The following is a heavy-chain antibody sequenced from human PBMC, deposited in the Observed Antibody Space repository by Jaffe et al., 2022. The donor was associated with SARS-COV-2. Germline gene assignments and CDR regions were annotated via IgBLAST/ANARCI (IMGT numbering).Heavy chain of an antibody. D-gene: IGHD6-19*01. J-gene: IGHJ3*02. CDR2: IYYSGST. CDR3: ARGDSGWYRGPGAFDI. Sequence: QLQLQESGPGLVKPSETLSLTCTVSGGSISSSSYYWGWIRQPPGKGLEWIGSIYYSGSTYYNPSLKSRVTISVDTSKNQFSLKLSSVTAADTAVYYCARGDSGWYRGPGAFDIWGQGTMVTVSS. CDR1: GGSISSSSYY. V-gene: IGHV4-39*01.